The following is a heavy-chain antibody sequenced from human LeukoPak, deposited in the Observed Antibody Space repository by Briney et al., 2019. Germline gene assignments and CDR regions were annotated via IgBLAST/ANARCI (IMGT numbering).Heavy chain of an antibody. CDR1: GYSLTNYY. CDR2: INPSGGST. Sequence: ASVTVSFKAFGYSLTNYYVHWVRQAPGQGLEWMGEINPSGGSTSYAQKFQGRITVTRDTYTNTVYMDLSSLRSEDTATYYCARGAPTTRIGAGRFDYWGQGSLLTVAS. V-gene: IGHV1-46*01. J-gene: IGHJ4*02. CDR3: ARGAPTTRIGAGRFDY. D-gene: IGHD5-12*01.